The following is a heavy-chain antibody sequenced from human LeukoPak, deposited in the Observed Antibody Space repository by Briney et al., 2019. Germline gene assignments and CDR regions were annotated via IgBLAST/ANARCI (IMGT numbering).Heavy chain of an antibody. CDR3: ARALGYCSSTSCSTWGY. D-gene: IGHD2-2*01. V-gene: IGHV3-30-3*01. CDR1: GFTFSSYS. Sequence: GGSLRLSCAASGFTFSSYSMHWVRQAPGKGLEWVAVISYDGSNKYYADSVKGRFTISRDNSKNTLYLQMNSLRAEDTAVYYCARALGYCSSTSCSTWGYWGQGTLVTVSS. CDR2: ISYDGSNK. J-gene: IGHJ4*02.